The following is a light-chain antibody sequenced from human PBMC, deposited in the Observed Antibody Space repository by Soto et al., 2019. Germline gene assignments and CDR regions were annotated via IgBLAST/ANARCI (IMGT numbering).Light chain of an antibody. CDR3: QQYYSYPPT. V-gene: IGKV1-8*01. J-gene: IGKJ1*01. CDR1: QGISSY. CDR2: AAS. Sequence: AIRMTPSPSSLSASTGDRVTITFLASQGISSYLAWYQQKPGKAPKLLIYAASTLQSEVPSRFSGSGSGTDFTLTISCLQSEDFATYYCQQYYSYPPTFGQGTKVDIK.